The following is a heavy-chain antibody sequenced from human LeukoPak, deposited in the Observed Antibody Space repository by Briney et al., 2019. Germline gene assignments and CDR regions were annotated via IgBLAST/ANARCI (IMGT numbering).Heavy chain of an antibody. CDR2: ISESGGST. V-gene: IGHV3-23*01. Sequence: GGSLRLSCVVSGITLSNYAMSWVRQAPGKGLEWVSGISESGGSTKYADSVKGRFTISRDNAKNSLFLQMNSLRAEDTAVYFCARLYFTGGNPLSGDNHHGNFDSWGQGTLVTVSS. D-gene: IGHD2-8*02. CDR1: GITLSNYA. J-gene: IGHJ4*02. CDR3: ARLYFTGGNPLSGDNHHGNFDS.